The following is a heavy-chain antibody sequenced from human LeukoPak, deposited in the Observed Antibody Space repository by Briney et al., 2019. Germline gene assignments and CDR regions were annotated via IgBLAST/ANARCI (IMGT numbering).Heavy chain of an antibody. CDR2: IYHSGST. Sequence: PSQTLSLTCAVSGGSISSGGYSWSWIRQPPGKGLEWIGYIYHSGSTYHNPSLKSRVTISVDRSKNQFSLKLSSVTAADTAVYYCARDTPHGMDVWGQGTTVTVSS. CDR1: GGSISSGGYS. V-gene: IGHV4-30-2*01. CDR3: ARDTPHGMDV. J-gene: IGHJ6*02.